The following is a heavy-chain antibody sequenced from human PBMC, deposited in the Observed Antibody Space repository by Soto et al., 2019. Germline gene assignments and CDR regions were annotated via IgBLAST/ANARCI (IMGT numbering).Heavy chain of an antibody. CDR1: GGTFSSYA. CDR3: ARHVDTAMLQADYYYGMDV. Sequence: EASVKVSCKASGGTFSSYAIGWVRQAPGQGLEWMGGIIPIFGTANYAQKFQGRVTITADESTSTAYMELSSLRSEDTAVYYCARHVDTAMLQADYYYGMDVWGQGTTVTVSS. J-gene: IGHJ6*02. CDR2: IIPIFGTA. D-gene: IGHD5-18*01. V-gene: IGHV1-69*13.